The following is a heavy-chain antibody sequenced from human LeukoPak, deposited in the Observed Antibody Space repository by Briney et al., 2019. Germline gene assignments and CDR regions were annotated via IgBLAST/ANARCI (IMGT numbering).Heavy chain of an antibody. CDR2: IYYSGGT. J-gene: IGHJ3*02. V-gene: IGHV4-59*01. CDR1: DGSINSYY. Sequence: SETLSLTCSVSDGSINSYYWNWIRRPPGKGLEWIGYIYYSGGTNYNPSLKSRVTISVDTSKNQFSLKLSSVTAADTAVYYCARDHQDAFDIWGQGTMVTVSS. CDR3: ARDHQDAFDI.